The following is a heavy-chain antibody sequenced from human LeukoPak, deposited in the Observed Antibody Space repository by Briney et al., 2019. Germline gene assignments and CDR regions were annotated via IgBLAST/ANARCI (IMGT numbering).Heavy chain of an antibody. Sequence: GGSLRLSCAASGFTFSSHGMNWVRQAPGKGLEWVSSISSSSSYIYYADSVKGRFTISRDNAKNSLYLQMNSLRAEDTAVYYCARDDLSIVGYDYWGQGTLVTVSS. CDR3: ARDDLSIVGYDY. D-gene: IGHD1-26*01. CDR1: GFTFSSHG. CDR2: ISSSSSYI. J-gene: IGHJ4*02. V-gene: IGHV3-21*01.